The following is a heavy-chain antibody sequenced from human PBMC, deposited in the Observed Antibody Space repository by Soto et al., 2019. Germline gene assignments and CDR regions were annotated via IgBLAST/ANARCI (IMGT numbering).Heavy chain of an antibody. Sequence: TLSLTCTVSGGSISSGGYYWSWIRQHPGKGLEWIGYIYYSGSTYYNPSLKSRVTISVDTSKNQFSLKLSSVTAADTAVYYCARHSLGALGDYYYGMDVWGQGTTVTVSS. CDR2: IYYSGST. V-gene: IGHV4-31*03. CDR3: ARHSLGALGDYYYGMDV. CDR1: GGSISSGGYY. J-gene: IGHJ6*02. D-gene: IGHD3-10*01.